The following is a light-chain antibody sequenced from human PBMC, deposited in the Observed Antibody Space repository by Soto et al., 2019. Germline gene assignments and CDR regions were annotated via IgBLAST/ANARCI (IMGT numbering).Light chain of an antibody. V-gene: IGKV3-11*01. CDR3: QQRSNWPPD. CDR2: DAS. CDR1: QRVSSY. J-gene: IGKJ4*01. Sequence: EIVLTQSPATLSLSPGERATLSCRASQRVSSYLAWYQQKPGQAPRLLIYDASNRATGIPARFSGSGSGTDFTITISSLEPEDFAVYYCQQRSNWPPDFGGGTKVEIK.